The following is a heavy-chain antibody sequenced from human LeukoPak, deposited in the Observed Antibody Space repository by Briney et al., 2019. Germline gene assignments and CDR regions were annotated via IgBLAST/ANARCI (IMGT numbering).Heavy chain of an antibody. CDR3: ASGPVEQWLVGWFDP. CDR1: GFTFSSYS. D-gene: IGHD6-19*01. V-gene: IGHV3-48*04. CDR2: ISSSSSTI. Sequence: PGGSLRLSCAASGFTFSSYSMNWVRQAPGKGLEWVSYISSSSSTIYYADSVKGRFTISRDNAKNSLYLQMNSLRAEDTAVYYCASGPVEQWLVGWFDPWGQGTLVTVSS. J-gene: IGHJ5*02.